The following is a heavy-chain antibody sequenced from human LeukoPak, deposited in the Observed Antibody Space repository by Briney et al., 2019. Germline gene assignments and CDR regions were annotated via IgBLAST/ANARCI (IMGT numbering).Heavy chain of an antibody. J-gene: IGHJ4*02. D-gene: IGHD4-17*01. Sequence: PGGSLRLACAASGFIVNTNYMTWVRQAPGRGLEWVSFIYADGTTYYADSVKGRFTISRDISKNEVYLQMNSLRPEDTAVYYCARDSYRDANFDSWGQGTLVTVSS. CDR3: ARDSYRDANFDS. CDR2: IYADGTT. V-gene: IGHV3-53*01. CDR1: GFIVNTNY.